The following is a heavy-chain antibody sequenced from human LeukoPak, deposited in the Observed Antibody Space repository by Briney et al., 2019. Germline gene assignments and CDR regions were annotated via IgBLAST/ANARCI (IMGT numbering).Heavy chain of an antibody. CDR3: ARSAAGTFYYYYYYMDV. D-gene: IGHD6-13*01. V-gene: IGHV1-8*01. CDR1: GYTFTSYD. Sequence: ASVKVSCKAAGYTFTSYDINWVRQATGQGLEWMGWMNPNSGNTGYAQKFQGRVSMTRNTSISTAYIELSSLRSEDTAVYYCARSAAGTFYYYYYYMDVWGKGTTVTVSS. J-gene: IGHJ6*03. CDR2: MNPNSGNT.